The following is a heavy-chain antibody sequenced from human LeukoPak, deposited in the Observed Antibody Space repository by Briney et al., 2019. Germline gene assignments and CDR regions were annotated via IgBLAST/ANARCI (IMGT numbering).Heavy chain of an antibody. CDR1: GYSFTSYW. V-gene: IGHV5-51*01. CDR2: IYPGDSDT. Sequence: GESLKISCKGSGYSFTSYWIGWVRQMPGKGLEWMGIIYPGDSDTRYSPSFQGQVTISADKSISTAYLQWSGLKASDTAMYYCARAAAGTTNWFDPWGQGTLVTVSS. D-gene: IGHD6-13*01. J-gene: IGHJ5*02. CDR3: ARAAAGTTNWFDP.